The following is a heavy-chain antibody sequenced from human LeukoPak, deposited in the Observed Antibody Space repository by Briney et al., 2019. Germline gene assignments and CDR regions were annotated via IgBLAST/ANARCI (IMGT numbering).Heavy chain of an antibody. Sequence: GGSLRLSCAASGFTFSSYSMNWVRQAPGKGLEWVSYISSSSSTIYYADSVKGRFTISRDNAKNSLYLQMNSLRAEDTAVYYCAGISSSWYGDYWGQGTLATVSS. V-gene: IGHV3-48*01. D-gene: IGHD6-13*01. CDR2: ISSSSSTI. J-gene: IGHJ4*02. CDR1: GFTFSSYS. CDR3: AGISSSWYGDY.